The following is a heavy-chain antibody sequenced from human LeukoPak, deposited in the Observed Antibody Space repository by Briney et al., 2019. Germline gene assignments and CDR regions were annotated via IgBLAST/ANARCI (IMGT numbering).Heavy chain of an antibody. D-gene: IGHD3-22*01. J-gene: IGHJ4*02. V-gene: IGHV3-48*02. CDR3: VRDRPRDSSVPRFDY. Sequence: PGGSLRLSCAASGFTFSAYRMNWVRQAPGKGLEWVSYISSTSITIYYADSVKGRFTISRDNAKNSLYLQMTSLRDEDTAVYYCVRDRPRDSSVPRFDYWGQGTLVTVSS. CDR1: GFTFSAYR. CDR2: ISSTSITI.